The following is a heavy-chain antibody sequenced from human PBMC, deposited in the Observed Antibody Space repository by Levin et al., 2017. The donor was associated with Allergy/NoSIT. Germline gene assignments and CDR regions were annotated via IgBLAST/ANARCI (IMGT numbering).Heavy chain of an antibody. D-gene: IGHD3-16*01. CDR3: ARGVGGNYFYLDV. V-gene: IGHV3-21*01. J-gene: IGHJ6*04. Sequence: GESLKISCAASGFTFSSYNMYWVRQAPGQGLEWVSSLGYETIHEYYPDSVKGRFTISRDNAKSSLFLQMNSLRAEDTAVYYCARGVGGNYFYLDVWGRGTTVTVSS. CDR1: GFTFSSYN. CDR2: LGYETIHE.